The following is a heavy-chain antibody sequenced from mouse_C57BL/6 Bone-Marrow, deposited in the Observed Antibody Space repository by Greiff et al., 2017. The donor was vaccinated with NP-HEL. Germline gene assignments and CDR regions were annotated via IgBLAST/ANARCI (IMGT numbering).Heavy chain of an antibody. V-gene: IGHV8-8*01. D-gene: IGHD1-1*01. CDR2: IWWDDDK. CDR3: ARIGDGFYYYGTYAMDY. J-gene: IGHJ4*01. CDR1: GFSLSTFGMG. Sequence: QVQLQQSGPGILQPSQTLSLTCSFSGFSLSTFGMGVGWIRQPSGKGLEWLAHIWWDDDKYYNPALKSRLTISKDTSKNQVFLKIANVDTADTATYYCARIGDGFYYYGTYAMDYWGQGTSVTVSS.